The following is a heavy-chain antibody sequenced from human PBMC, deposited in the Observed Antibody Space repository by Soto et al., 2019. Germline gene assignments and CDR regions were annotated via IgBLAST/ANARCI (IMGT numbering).Heavy chain of an antibody. J-gene: IGHJ3*01. V-gene: IGHV4-4*07. CDR1: GGPISGYY. Sequence: QVQLRESGPGLVKPSETLSLTCNVSGGPISGYYWNWVRQPAGKGLEWIGRIYSAGTTDLNPSLKSRVIMSVDTSSNQFSLKLLSVTAADTAVYHCAANWRGAYEGLFDLWGQGTTVTVSS. CDR3: AANWRGAYEGLFDL. CDR2: IYSAGTT. D-gene: IGHD1-1*01.